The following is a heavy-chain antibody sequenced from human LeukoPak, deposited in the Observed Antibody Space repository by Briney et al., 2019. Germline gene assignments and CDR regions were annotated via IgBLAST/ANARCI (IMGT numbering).Heavy chain of an antibody. D-gene: IGHD2-15*01. Sequence: GASGKVSGKASGYTFTSYGIRSGRQAPGQGLECRGWISAYNGNTNYAQTLQGRFTMTTDKSTSTAYMEMRSLRSEDTAVYYCASGLVDGGSSSGAFDIWGQGTMVTVSS. V-gene: IGHV1-18*01. CDR2: ISAYNGNT. CDR3: ASGLVDGGSSSGAFDI. CDR1: GYTFTSYG. J-gene: IGHJ3*02.